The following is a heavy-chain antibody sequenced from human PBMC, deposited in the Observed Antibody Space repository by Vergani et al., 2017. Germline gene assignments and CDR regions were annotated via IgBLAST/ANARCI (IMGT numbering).Heavy chain of an antibody. CDR1: GYNFTNSW. D-gene: IGHD5-18*01. V-gene: IGHV5-51*01. CDR2: VYPADSDT. J-gene: IGHJ4*02. CDR3: AGKYSFGLFDY. Sequence: EVQLVQSRAEVKKPGESLKISCKASGYNFTNSWIGWVRQMPGKGLEWMGVVYPADSDTRYSPSFQGQVTISADKSISTAYLQWNSLKASDTAIYFCAGKYSFGLFDYWGQGIPVTVSS.